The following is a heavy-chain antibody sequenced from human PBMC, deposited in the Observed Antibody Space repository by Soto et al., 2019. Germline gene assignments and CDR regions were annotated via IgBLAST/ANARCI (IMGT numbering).Heavy chain of an antibody. J-gene: IGHJ4*02. CDR1: GGSISSGGYY. CDR3: ARVDRSGHGDYSFDY. CDR2: FYYSGNT. Sequence: QVQLQEAGPGLVKPSQTLSLTCTVSGGSISSGGYYWSWIRQHPGKGLEWTGYFYYSGNTYYNPSLKSRVTISVDTSTNQFSLKLSSVTAADTAVYYCARVDRSGHGDYSFDYWGQGTLVTVSS. V-gene: IGHV4-31*03. D-gene: IGHD4-17*01.